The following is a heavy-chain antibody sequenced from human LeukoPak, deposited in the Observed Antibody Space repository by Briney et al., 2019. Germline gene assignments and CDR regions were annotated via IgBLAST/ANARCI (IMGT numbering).Heavy chain of an antibody. J-gene: IGHJ4*02. D-gene: IGHD3-10*01. CDR1: GGSFSGYY. Sequence: SETLSLTCAVYGGSFSGYYWSWIRQPPGKGLEWIGEINHSGSTNYNPPLKSRVTISVDTSKNQFSLKLSSVTAADTAVYYCASRNYYGSGSYYNVTDYWGQGTLVTVSS. CDR3: ASRNYYGSGSYYNVTDY. CDR2: INHSGST. V-gene: IGHV4-34*01.